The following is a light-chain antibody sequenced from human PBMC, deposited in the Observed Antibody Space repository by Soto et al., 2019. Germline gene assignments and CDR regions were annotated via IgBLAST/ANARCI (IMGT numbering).Light chain of an antibody. CDR1: QSISRTY. CDR2: GAS. V-gene: IGKV3-20*01. CDR3: QQYGDSPFT. J-gene: IGKJ3*01. Sequence: EIVLTQSPGTLSLSPGERATLSCRASQSISRTYLAWFQQKPGQAPRLLIYGASSRATGIPGRFSGSGSGTDFTLTISRLEPEDFAVYYCQQYGDSPFTLGPGTKVDTK.